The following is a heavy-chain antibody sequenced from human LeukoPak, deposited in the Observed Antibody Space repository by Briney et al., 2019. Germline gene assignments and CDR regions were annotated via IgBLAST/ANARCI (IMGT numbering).Heavy chain of an antibody. D-gene: IGHD2-21*01. J-gene: IGHJ4*02. CDR1: GFTFRSHA. Sequence: GGSLRLSCVSSGFTFRSHAMSWVRQAPEKGLEFVSGIYENGGTTYYADSVKGRFSISRDNSKNTLYLQMDSLRGEDTAVYYCAKDFRIGYSAHFDYWGQGALVTVSS. V-gene: IGHV3-23*01. CDR2: IYENGGTT. CDR3: AKDFRIGYSAHFDY.